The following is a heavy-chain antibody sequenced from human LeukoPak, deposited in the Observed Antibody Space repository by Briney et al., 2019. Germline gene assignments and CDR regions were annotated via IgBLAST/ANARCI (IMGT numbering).Heavy chain of an antibody. V-gene: IGHV3-23*01. CDR2: VSGSGGST. CDR3: AKDPDYYYYMDV. J-gene: IGHJ6*03. Sequence: GGSLRLSCAASGFTFSSYAMTWVRQATGKGLEWVSTVSGSGGSTYYADSLKGRFTISRDNSKNTLYLQMKSLRAEDTAVYYCAKDPDYYYYMDVWGKGTTVTVSS. CDR1: GFTFSSYA.